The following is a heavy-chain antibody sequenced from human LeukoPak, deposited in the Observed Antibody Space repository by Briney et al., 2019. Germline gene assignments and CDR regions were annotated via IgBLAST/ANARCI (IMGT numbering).Heavy chain of an antibody. D-gene: IGHD7-27*01. CDR2: ITSTSSAK. J-gene: IGHJ4*02. CDR1: GFTFSTNS. Sequence: GGSLRLSCAASGFTFSTNSMNWVRQAPGKGLELISYITSTSSAKYYADSVKGRFTISRDNAKNLLYLQMNSLRDEDTALYYCARDTNWGFDYWGQGTLVTVSS. CDR3: ARDTNWGFDY. V-gene: IGHV3-48*02.